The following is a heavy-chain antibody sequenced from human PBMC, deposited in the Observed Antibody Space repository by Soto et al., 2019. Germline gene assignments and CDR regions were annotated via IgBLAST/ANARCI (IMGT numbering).Heavy chain of an antibody. D-gene: IGHD3-9*01. Sequence: SVKVSCKASGGTFSSYAISWVRQAPGQGLEWMGGIIPIFGTANYAQKFQGRVTITADESTSTAYMELSSLRSEDTAVYYCAHQYYDILTGYSYFDHWGQGTLVTVSS. V-gene: IGHV1-69*13. J-gene: IGHJ4*02. CDR1: GGTFSSYA. CDR2: IIPIFGTA. CDR3: AHQYYDILTGYSYFDH.